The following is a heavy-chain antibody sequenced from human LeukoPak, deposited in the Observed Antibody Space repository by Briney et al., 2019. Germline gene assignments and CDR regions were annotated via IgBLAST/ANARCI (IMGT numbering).Heavy chain of an antibody. J-gene: IGHJ6*03. D-gene: IGHD3-22*01. CDR1: GITLSNYG. CDR2: IKSKTDGGTT. V-gene: IGHV3-15*01. Sequence: GGSLRLFCAVSGITLSNYGMSWVRQAPGKGLEWVGRIKSKTDGGTTDYAAPVKGRFTISRDDSKNTLYLQMNSLKTEDTAVYYCTTDERAYYYDSSGYYPIYYYMDVWGKGTTVTVSS. CDR3: TTDERAYYYDSSGYYPIYYYMDV.